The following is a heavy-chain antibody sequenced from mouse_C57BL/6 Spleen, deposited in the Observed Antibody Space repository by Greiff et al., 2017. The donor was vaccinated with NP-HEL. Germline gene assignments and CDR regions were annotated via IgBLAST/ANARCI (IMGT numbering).Heavy chain of an antibody. CDR1: GYTFTDYN. CDR3: SRGNYGNPAWFAY. D-gene: IGHD2-1*01. Sequence: VQLQQSGPELVKPGTSVKIPCKASGYTFTDYNMDWVKQSHGKSLEWIGDINPNNGGTNYNQKFKGKATLTVDKSSSTAYMELRSLTSEDTAGYYCSRGNYGNPAWFAYWGQGTLVTVSA. J-gene: IGHJ3*01. V-gene: IGHV1-18*01. CDR2: INPNNGGT.